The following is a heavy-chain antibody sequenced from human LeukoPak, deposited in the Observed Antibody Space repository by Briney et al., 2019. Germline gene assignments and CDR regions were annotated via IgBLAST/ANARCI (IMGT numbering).Heavy chain of an antibody. CDR2: ISAYNGNT. J-gene: IGHJ4*02. D-gene: IGHD6-19*01. CDR3: ARGEQWLVPPDY. CDR1: GYTFTSYG. Sequence: ASAKVSSKPSGYTFTSYGISWVRQSPGQGLEGMGWISAYNGNTNYAQKLPGRVTMTTDTSTSTAYMDLRSLRSDGTAVYYCARGEQWLVPPDYWGQGTLVTVSS. V-gene: IGHV1-18*01.